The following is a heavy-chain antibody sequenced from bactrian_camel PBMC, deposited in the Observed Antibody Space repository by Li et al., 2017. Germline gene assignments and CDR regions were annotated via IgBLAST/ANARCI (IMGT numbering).Heavy chain of an antibody. CDR2: IISGAVTT. Sequence: HVQLVESGGGSVQAGGSLRLSCTASRNRYQYNSYCMAWFRQIPGKSREGVARIISGAVTTLTTYYADSVNGRFTVSQDNAKNTVHLQMNSLKPEDSSMYYCAAEISIPCGRSPNEYGHWGQGTQVTVS. CDR1: RNRYQYNSYC. CDR3: AAEISIPCGRSPNEYGH. D-gene: IGHD1*01. V-gene: IGHV3S60*01. J-gene: IGHJ4*01.